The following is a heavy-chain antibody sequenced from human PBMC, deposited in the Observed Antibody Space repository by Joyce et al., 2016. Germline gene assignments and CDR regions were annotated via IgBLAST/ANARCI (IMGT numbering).Heavy chain of an antibody. J-gene: IGHJ4*02. V-gene: IGHV3-48*04. CDR3: ARGHYDYVWGTYRYYFDY. CDR1: GFTFSIYS. CDR2: ISSSSSTI. Sequence: EVQLVESGGGLVQPGGSLRLSCAASGFTFSIYSINWVRQVPGKGLEWVSYISSSSSTIYYADSVKGRFTISRDNAKNSQYLQMNSLRAEDTAVYYCARGHYDYVWGTYRYYFDYWGQGTLVTVSS. D-gene: IGHD3-16*02.